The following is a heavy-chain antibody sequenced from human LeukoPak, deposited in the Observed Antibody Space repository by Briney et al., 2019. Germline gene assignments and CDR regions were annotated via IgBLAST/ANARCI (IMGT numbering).Heavy chain of an antibody. J-gene: IGHJ4*02. Sequence: PGGSLRLSCAASGFTFSDHYMDWVRQAPGKGLEWVANINRDGSQRNHVDSVKGRFTISRDNAKNSLYLQMDSLTAEDTAVYYCARDSTYSSGSRFYDRFDYWGQGTLVTVSS. CDR3: ARDSTYSSGSRFYDRFDY. D-gene: IGHD2-15*01. CDR1: GFTFSDHY. V-gene: IGHV3-7*03. CDR2: INRDGSQR.